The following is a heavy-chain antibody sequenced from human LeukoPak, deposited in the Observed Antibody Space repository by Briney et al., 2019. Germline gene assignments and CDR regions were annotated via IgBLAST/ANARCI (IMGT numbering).Heavy chain of an antibody. Sequence: SETLSLTCTVSGASLSGSTYYWGWIRQPPGKGLEWIGYIYYSGSTNYNPSLKSRVTISVDTSKNQFSLKLSSVTAADTAVYYCARALLRPWFDPWGQGTLVTVSS. D-gene: IGHD4-17*01. J-gene: IGHJ5*02. CDR2: IYYSGST. CDR1: GASLSGSTYY. V-gene: IGHV4-61*01. CDR3: ARALLRPWFDP.